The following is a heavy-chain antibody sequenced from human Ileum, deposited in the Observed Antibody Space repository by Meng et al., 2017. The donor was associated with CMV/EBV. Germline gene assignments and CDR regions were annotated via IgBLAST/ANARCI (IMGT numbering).Heavy chain of an antibody. CDR1: GDSITSFY. J-gene: IGHJ4*02. D-gene: IGHD3-16*01. CDR2: IYHGGST. Sequence: QVQPQESGPGLRKPSEPLSLTCTVSGDSITSFYWSWIRQPAGKALEWIGRIYHGGSTNYNPSLKSRVTLSVDTSKNQFSMRLTSVTAADTAVYYCARGPGGFGDFNFDYWGQGTLVTVSS. V-gene: IGHV4-4*07. CDR3: ARGPGGFGDFNFDY.